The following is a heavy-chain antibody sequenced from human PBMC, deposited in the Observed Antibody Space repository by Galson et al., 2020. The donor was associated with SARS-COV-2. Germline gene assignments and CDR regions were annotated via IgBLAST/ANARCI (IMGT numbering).Heavy chain of an antibody. V-gene: IGHV3-33*01. Sequence: QLGESLKISCAASGFTFSSYGMHWVRQAPGKGLEWVAAIWYDGSNKYYADSVKGRFTISRDNSKNTLYLQMNSLRAEDTAVYYCARDPQVPAAAFDIWGQGTMVTVSS. D-gene: IGHD2-2*01. CDR3: ARDPQVPAAAFDI. CDR1: GFTFSSYG. CDR2: IWYDGSNK. J-gene: IGHJ3*02.